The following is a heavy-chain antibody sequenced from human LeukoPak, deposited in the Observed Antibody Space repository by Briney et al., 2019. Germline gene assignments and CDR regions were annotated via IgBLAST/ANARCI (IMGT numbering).Heavy chain of an antibody. J-gene: IGHJ5*02. V-gene: IGHV3-48*03. CDR3: APRPRYCSSTSCP. CDR1: GFTFSSYE. Sequence: GGSLRLSCAASGFTFSSYEMNWVRQAPGKGLEWISYISSSSSTVYYADSVKGRFTISRDNAKNSLYLQMNSLRAEDTALYYCAPRPRYCSSTSCPWGQGTLVTVSS. CDR2: ISSSSSTV. D-gene: IGHD2-2*01.